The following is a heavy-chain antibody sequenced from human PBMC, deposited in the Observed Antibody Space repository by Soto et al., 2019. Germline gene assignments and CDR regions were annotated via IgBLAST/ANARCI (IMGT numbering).Heavy chain of an antibody. CDR1: GYTFTSHG. D-gene: IGHD3-9*01. CDR2: ISANNGDT. Sequence: ASVKVSCKASGYTFTSHGISWVRQAPGQGLEWMGWISANNGDTNYAQKFQGRVTVTTDTSTSTGYMELRSLRSEDTAVYYCAREKYDIPPEWGQGTLVTVSS. CDR3: AREKYDIPPE. V-gene: IGHV1-18*01. J-gene: IGHJ4*02.